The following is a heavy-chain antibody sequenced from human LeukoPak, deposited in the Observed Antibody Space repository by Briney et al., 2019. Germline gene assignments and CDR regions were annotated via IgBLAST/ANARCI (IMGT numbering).Heavy chain of an antibody. J-gene: IGHJ3*02. Sequence: QPGGSLRLSCAASGFTFTSYAMSWVRQAPGKGLEWVSAISGSGGSTYYADSVKGRFTISRGNSKNTLYLQMNSLRAEDTAVYYCAKDLTRVVPGDDAFDIWGQGTMVTVSS. CDR2: ISGSGGST. CDR3: AKDLTRVVPGDDAFDI. V-gene: IGHV3-23*01. CDR1: GFTFTSYA. D-gene: IGHD2-2*01.